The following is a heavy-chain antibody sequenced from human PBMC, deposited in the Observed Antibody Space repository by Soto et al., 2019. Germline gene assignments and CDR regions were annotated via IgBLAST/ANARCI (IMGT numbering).Heavy chain of an antibody. J-gene: IGHJ3*02. CDR2: IYYSGST. Sequence: QVQLQESGPGLVKPSETLSLTCTVSGGSISSYYWSWIRQPPGKGLEWIGYIYYSGSTNYNPSLKSRVTISVDTSKNQFSLKLSSVTAADTAVYYCARAFEWLVGNDAFDIWGQGTMVTVSS. D-gene: IGHD6-19*01. CDR3: ARAFEWLVGNDAFDI. CDR1: GGSISSYY. V-gene: IGHV4-59*01.